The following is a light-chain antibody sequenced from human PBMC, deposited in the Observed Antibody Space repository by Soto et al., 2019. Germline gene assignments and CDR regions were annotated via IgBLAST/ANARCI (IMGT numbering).Light chain of an antibody. V-gene: IGKV3-11*01. CDR2: DAS. Sequence: EVVLTQSTATVALSPGARATLSCRASQSISSYLAWYQQKLGQAPRLLIYDASNRATGIPARFSGSGSGTDFTLSISSLEPEDLAVYYCQQRSNWPLTFGQGTRLEIK. J-gene: IGKJ5*01. CDR1: QSISSY. CDR3: QQRSNWPLT.